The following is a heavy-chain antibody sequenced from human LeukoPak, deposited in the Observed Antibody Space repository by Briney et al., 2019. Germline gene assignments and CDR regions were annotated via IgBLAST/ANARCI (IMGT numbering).Heavy chain of an antibody. V-gene: IGHV3-30*03. Sequence: GGSLRLSCAASGFTFSSYGMHWVRQAPGKGLEWVAVISYDGSNKYYADSVKGRFTISRDNSKNTLYLQMNSLRAEDTAVYYCARDYCSSTSCYVGSFDYWGQGTLVTVSS. J-gene: IGHJ4*02. CDR1: GFTFSSYG. CDR2: ISYDGSNK. D-gene: IGHD2-2*01. CDR3: ARDYCSSTSCYVGSFDY.